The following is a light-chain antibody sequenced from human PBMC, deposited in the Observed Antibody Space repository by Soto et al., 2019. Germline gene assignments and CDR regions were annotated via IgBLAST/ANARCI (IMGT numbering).Light chain of an antibody. Sequence: QSVLTQPPSASGSPGQSVTISCTGTSSDVGANNYVSWYQQHPGKAPKIVIYGETKRPSGVPDRCSGSKSGTTASLTVSGPQAEADAYYYYYEYARSDRLFGTGTKLSVL. CDR2: GET. CDR3: YEYARSDRL. J-gene: IGLJ1*01. CDR1: SSDVGANNY. V-gene: IGLV2-8*01.